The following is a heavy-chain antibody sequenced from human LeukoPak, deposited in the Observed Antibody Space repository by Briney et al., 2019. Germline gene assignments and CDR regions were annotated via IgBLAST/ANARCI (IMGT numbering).Heavy chain of an antibody. V-gene: IGHV3-23*01. D-gene: IGHD2-2*01. Sequence: SGGSLRLSCAASGFTFSNYAMDLVRQAPGKGLEWVSAISTGGDRAYYADSVKGRFTTSRDNSRNTLYLQLNSLRAEDTAIYYCAVDCSSPSCYGQSAFDIWGQGTMVTVSS. J-gene: IGHJ3*02. CDR1: GFTFSNYA. CDR2: ISTGGDRA. CDR3: AVDCSSPSCYGQSAFDI.